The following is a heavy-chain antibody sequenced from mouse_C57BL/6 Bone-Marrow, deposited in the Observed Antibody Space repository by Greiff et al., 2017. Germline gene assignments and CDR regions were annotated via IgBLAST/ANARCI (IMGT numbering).Heavy chain of an antibody. CDR1: GYTFTDYY. CDR3: ARGDGYPFAY. D-gene: IGHD2-3*01. CDR2: INPYNGGT. J-gene: IGHJ3*01. V-gene: IGHV1-19*01. Sequence: VESGASVKMSCKASGYTFTDYYMNWVKQSHGKSLEWIGVINPYNGGTSYNQKFKGKATLTVDKSSSTAYMELNSLTSEDSAVYYCARGDGYPFAYWGQGTLVTVSA.